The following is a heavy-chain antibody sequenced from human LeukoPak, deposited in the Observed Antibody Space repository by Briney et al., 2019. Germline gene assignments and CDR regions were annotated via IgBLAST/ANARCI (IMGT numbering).Heavy chain of an antibody. D-gene: IGHD6-6*01. CDR3: ARDRQLVRYYYYYYMDV. J-gene: IGHJ6*03. Sequence: PGGSLRLSCEVSGFTFSTYWMSWVRQAPGKGLEWVAVISYDGSNKYYADSVKGRFTISRDNSKNTLYLQMNSLRAEDTAVYYCARDRQLVRYYYYYYMDVWGKGTTVTVSS. CDR2: ISYDGSNK. V-gene: IGHV3-30*03. CDR1: GFTFSTYW.